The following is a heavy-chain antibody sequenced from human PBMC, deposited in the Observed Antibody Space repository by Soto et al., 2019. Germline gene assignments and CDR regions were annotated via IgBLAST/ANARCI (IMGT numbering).Heavy chain of an antibody. CDR3: ARAEADTSGFGTLFDY. CDR2: INHSGST. V-gene: IGHV4-34*01. D-gene: IGHD3-22*01. J-gene: IGHJ4*02. Sequence: PSETLSLTCAVYGGSFSDFYWSWIRQPPGKGLEWIGEINHSGSTNYNPSLKSRISINPDTSKNQFSLQLNSVTPEDTAVYYCARAEADTSGFGTLFDYWGQGTLVTVSS. CDR1: GGSFSDFY.